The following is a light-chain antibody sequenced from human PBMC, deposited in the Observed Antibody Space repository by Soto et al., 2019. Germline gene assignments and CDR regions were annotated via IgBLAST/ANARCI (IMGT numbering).Light chain of an antibody. CDR3: PQYGSSPRT. Sequence: EIVLTQSPGTLSLAPGQRATLSCRASQTLTSSYLAWYQQKPGQAPRLLIYGASSRATDIPDRFSGSGSGTAFTLTISRLAPEDFAVYYYPQYGSSPRTFGQGNKVDMK. CDR1: QTLTSSY. J-gene: IGKJ1*01. V-gene: IGKV3-20*01. CDR2: GAS.